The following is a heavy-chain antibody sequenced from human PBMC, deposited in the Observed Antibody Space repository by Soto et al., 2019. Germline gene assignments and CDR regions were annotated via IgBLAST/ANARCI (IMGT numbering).Heavy chain of an antibody. Sequence: GESLKISCKGSGYGFTSYWIGWVRQMPGKGLEWMGIIYPGDSDTRYSPSFQGQVTISADKSISTAYLQWSSLKASDTAMYYCARFPPPMATTCCFDDWGQGTLVTVS. CDR3: ARFPPPMATTCCFDD. D-gene: IGHD5-12*01. V-gene: IGHV5-51*01. CDR1: GYGFTSYW. CDR2: IYPGDSDT. J-gene: IGHJ4*02.